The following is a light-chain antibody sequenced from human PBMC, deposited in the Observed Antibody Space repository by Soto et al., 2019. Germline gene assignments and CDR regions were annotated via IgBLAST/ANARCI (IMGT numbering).Light chain of an antibody. CDR2: KPS. CDR1: QRISSW. J-gene: IGKJ2*01. V-gene: IGKV1-5*03. Sequence: DIQMTKSHSTLSASVGDRVTITCRALQRISSWLAWYQQKPGKAPKLLIYKPSSLESGVPSRFSGSGSGTEFTLTISSLQPDDFATYYCQQYNSYSYTFGQGTKLEIK. CDR3: QQYNSYSYT.